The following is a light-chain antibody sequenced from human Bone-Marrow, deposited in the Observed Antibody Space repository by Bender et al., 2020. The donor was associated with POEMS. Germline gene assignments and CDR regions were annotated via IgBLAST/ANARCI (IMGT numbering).Light chain of an antibody. CDR2: EVN. CDR3: SSYGGSNSFV. J-gene: IGLJ2*01. V-gene: IGLV2-8*01. CDR1: SSDIGDYDY. Sequence: QSALTQPPSASGSPGQSVTLSCTGTSSDIGDYDYVSWYQQHPGNAPKLIIYEVNKRPSGVPDRFSGSKSGDTASLTVSGLQAEDEADYYCSSYGGSNSFVFGGGTKLTVL.